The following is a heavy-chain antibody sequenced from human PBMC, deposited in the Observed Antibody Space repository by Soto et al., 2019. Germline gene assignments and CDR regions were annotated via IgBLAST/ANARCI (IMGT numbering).Heavy chain of an antibody. CDR1: GGCFSPNY. D-gene: IGHD2-21*01. Sequence: LSLTCTVSGGCFSPNYWSWIRQPPGKGLEWVGYIYYDGTAKHNPSLKSRVTISRDTSRSQFSLRLSSVTAADTAVYYCARRYCSCLDYRGPGPPVPVSS. CDR2: IYYDGTA. CDR3: ARRYCSCLDY. J-gene: IGHJ4*01. V-gene: IGHV4-59*08.